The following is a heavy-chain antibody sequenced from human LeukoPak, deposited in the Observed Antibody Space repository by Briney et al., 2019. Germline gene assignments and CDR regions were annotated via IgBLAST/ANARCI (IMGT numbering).Heavy chain of an antibody. CDR2: INSEGSIT. CDR1: GFTFSSYW. CDR3: AREMKLFGTDRGAFDI. J-gene: IGHJ3*02. D-gene: IGHD3-10*02. Sequence: GGSLRLSCAASGFTFSSYWMHWVRQAPGKGLVWVSRINSEGSITSYADSVEGRFTISRDNAKNTLYLQMNSLRAEDTAVYFCAREMKLFGTDRGAFDIWGQGTMVTVSS. V-gene: IGHV3-74*01.